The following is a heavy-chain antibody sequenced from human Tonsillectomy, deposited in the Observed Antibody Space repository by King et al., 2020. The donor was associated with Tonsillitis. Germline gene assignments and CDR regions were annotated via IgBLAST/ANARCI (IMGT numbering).Heavy chain of an antibody. J-gene: IGHJ6*02. D-gene: IGHD4-23*01. Sequence: VQLVESGGGVVQPGRSLRLSCAASRFTFSSYAMHWVRQAPGKGLEWVAVISYDGSNKYYADPVKGRFSISRDNSKNTLYLQMNSLRAEDTAVYYCARDGPPPGTTVVKFYYYGMDGWGQGTTLTVSS. CDR3: ARDGPPPGTTVVKFYYYGMDG. V-gene: IGHV3-30*04. CDR2: ISYDGSNK. CDR1: RFTFSSYA.